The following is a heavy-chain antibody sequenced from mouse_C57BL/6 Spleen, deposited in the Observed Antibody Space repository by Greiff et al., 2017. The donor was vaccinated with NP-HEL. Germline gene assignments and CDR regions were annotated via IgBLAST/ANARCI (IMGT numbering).Heavy chain of an antibody. V-gene: IGHV1-52*01. Sequence: QVQLQQPGAELVRPGSSVKLSCKASGYTFTSYWMHWVKQRPIQGLEWIGNIDPSDSETHYNQKFKDKATLTVDKSSSTAYMQLSSLTSEDSAVYYCARYGAAQAKTYYFDYWGQGTTLTVSS. D-gene: IGHD3-2*02. J-gene: IGHJ2*01. CDR2: IDPSDSET. CDR1: GYTFTSYW. CDR3: ARYGAAQAKTYYFDY.